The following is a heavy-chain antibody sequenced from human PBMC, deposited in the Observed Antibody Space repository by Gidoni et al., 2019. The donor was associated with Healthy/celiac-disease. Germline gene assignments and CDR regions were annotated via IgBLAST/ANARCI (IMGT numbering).Heavy chain of an antibody. CDR2: IDWDDDK. J-gene: IGHJ4*02. V-gene: IGHV2-70*15. D-gene: IGHD3-22*01. CDR1: GFSLSTSGMC. Sequence: QVTLRESGPALVKPTQTLTLTCTFSGFSLSTSGMCVSWIRQPPGKALEWLARIDWDDDKYYSTSLKTRLTISKDTSKNQVVLTMTNMDPVDTATYYCARTYYYDSSGYLPGDYWGQGTLVTVSS. CDR3: ARTYYYDSSGYLPGDY.